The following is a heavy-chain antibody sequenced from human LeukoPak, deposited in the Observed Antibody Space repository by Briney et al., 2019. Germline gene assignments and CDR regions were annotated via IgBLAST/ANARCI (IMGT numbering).Heavy chain of an antibody. CDR2: SNHSGST. Sequence: SETLSLTCAVYGGSFSSYYWSWIRQPPGKGLECIGESNHSGSTNYNPSLKSRVTRSVDASKNQFSLTLSSVTAADTAVYYCARAIRDIVVVPVPRGNAFDIWGQGTMVTVSS. V-gene: IGHV4-34*01. J-gene: IGHJ3*02. CDR3: ARAIRDIVVVPVPRGNAFDI. D-gene: IGHD2-2*01. CDR1: GGSFSSYY.